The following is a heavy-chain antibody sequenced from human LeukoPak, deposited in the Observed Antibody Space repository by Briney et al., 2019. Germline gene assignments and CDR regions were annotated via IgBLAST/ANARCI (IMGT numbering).Heavy chain of an antibody. CDR1: GFTFSSYS. Sequence: QPGGSLRLSCAASGFTFSSYSMNWVRQAPGKGLEWVSYISSSSSTIYYADSVKGRFTISRDNAKNSLYLQMNSLRAEDTAVYYCARRDVVRYCSSTSCYDYYYYYYMDVWGKGTTVTISS. CDR2: ISSSSSTI. J-gene: IGHJ6*03. V-gene: IGHV3-48*01. D-gene: IGHD2-2*01. CDR3: ARRDVVRYCSSTSCYDYYYYYYMDV.